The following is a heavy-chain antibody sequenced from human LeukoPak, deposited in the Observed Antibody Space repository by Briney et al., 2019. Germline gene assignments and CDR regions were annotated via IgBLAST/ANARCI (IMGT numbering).Heavy chain of an antibody. Sequence: GGSLRLSCAASGFTFSSYGMHWVRQAPGKGLEWVAVISYDGTNKYYADSMKGRFTISRDNAKNSLYLQMNSLRAEDTAVYYCAHSPGTMDGYWGQGTLVTVSS. CDR3: AHSPGTMDGY. CDR1: GFTFSSYG. CDR2: ISYDGTNK. J-gene: IGHJ4*02. V-gene: IGHV3-30*03. D-gene: IGHD1-7*01.